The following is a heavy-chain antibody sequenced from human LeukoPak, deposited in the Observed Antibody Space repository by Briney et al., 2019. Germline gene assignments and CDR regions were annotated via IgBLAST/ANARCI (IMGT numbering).Heavy chain of an antibody. D-gene: IGHD6-19*01. CDR1: GFTFSDYY. Sequence: PGGSLRLTCAASGFTFSDYYMSWVRQPPGKGLEWIGEIYHSGSTNYNPSLKSRVTISVDKSKNQFSLKLSSVTAADTAVYYCARGLYSSGWSVGGYWGQGTLVTVSS. J-gene: IGHJ4*02. CDR3: ARGLYSSGWSVGGY. CDR2: IYHSGST. V-gene: IGHV4-4*02.